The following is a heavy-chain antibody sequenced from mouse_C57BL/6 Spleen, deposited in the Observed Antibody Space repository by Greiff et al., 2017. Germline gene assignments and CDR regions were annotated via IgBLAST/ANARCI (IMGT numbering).Heavy chain of an antibody. V-gene: IGHV1-69*01. CDR1: GYTFTSYW. Sequence: QVQLQQPGAELVMPGASVKLSCKASGYTFTSYWMHWVKQRPGQGLEWIGEIDPSDSYTNYNQKFKGKSTLTVDKYSSTAYMQLSSLTSEDSAVYYCARSAPLYYGSSSLAYWGQGTLVTVSA. CDR2: IDPSDSYT. D-gene: IGHD1-1*01. J-gene: IGHJ3*01. CDR3: ARSAPLYYGSSSLAY.